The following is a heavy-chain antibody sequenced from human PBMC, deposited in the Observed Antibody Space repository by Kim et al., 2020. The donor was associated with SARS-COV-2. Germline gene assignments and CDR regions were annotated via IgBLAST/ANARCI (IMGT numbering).Heavy chain of an antibody. Sequence: GGSLRLSCAASGFTFDDYAMHWVRQAPGKGLEWVSGISWNSGSIGYADSVKGRFTISRDNAKNSLYLQMNSLRAEDTALYYCAKDSDDYGDYVGWFDPWGQGTLVTVSS. V-gene: IGHV3-9*01. J-gene: IGHJ5*02. CDR1: GFTFDDYA. D-gene: IGHD4-17*01. CDR3: AKDSDDYGDYVGWFDP. CDR2: ISWNSGSI.